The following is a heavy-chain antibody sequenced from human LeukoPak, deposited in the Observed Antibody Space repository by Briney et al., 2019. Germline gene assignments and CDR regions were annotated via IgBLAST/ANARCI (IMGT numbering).Heavy chain of an antibody. Sequence: GGSLRLSCAASGFAVSSKYMNWVRQAPGKGLEWVTVIYLDGRADYADSVKGRFTISSDNSKNTVYLKMNSLKDEDTAVYYCARDAETSLANWGQGTLVTVSP. CDR3: ARDAETSLAN. CDR1: GFAVSSKY. J-gene: IGHJ4*02. CDR2: IYLDGRA. D-gene: IGHD5-24*01. V-gene: IGHV3-66*01.